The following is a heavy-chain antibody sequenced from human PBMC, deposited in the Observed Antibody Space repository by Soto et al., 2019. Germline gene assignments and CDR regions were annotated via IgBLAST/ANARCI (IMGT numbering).Heavy chain of an antibody. CDR1: GGSISSYY. V-gene: IGHV4-59*01. J-gene: IGHJ5*02. D-gene: IGHD1-26*01. CDR2: IYYSGTT. CDR3: ARYSGSYSYNWFDP. Sequence: SETLSLTGTVSGGSISSYYWSWIRQPPGKGLEWIGYIYYSGTTNYNPSLKSRVTISVDTSKNQFSLKLSSVTAADTAVYYCARYSGSYSYNWFDPWGQGTLVTVSS.